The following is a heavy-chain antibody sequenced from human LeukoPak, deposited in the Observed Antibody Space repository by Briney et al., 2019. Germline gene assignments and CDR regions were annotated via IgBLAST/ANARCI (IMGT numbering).Heavy chain of an antibody. D-gene: IGHD5-24*01. CDR1: GFSLINSD. V-gene: IGHV3-30*02. J-gene: IGHJ3*01. CDR2: VHYDGSEK. Sequence: PGGSLRLSCAASGFSLINSDMHWVRQAPGKGLEWVAFVHYDGSEKHYADSLKGRFTISRDNSKNTLYLQMNSLRGEDTAVYYCARNRVGFHYAYGFDLWGQGTMVTVSS. CDR3: ARNRVGFHYAYGFDL.